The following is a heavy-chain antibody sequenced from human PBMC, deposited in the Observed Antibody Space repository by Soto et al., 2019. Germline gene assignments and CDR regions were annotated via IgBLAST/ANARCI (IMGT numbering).Heavy chain of an antibody. CDR3: ARDNLASQGAFDL. V-gene: IGHV3-21*01. J-gene: IGHJ4*02. CDR2: ITGTSAFT. D-gene: IGHD3-16*01. Sequence: PGGSLRLSCAASGFIFSDFQMNWVRQAPGRGLEWLSSITGTSAFTHYADSIEGRFTISRDNPNNLLFLQMDNLRPEDTAVYYCARDNLASQGAFDLWGQGTLVTVSS. CDR1: GFIFSDFQ.